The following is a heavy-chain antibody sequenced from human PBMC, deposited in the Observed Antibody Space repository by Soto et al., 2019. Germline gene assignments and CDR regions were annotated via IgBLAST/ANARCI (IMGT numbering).Heavy chain of an antibody. CDR2: IYYSGST. V-gene: IGHV4-39*01. J-gene: IGHJ5*02. D-gene: IGHD3-10*01. Sequence: PSDTLSLTCTVSGCSISSSSYYWGWIRQPPGKGLEWIGSIYYSGSTYYNPSLKSRVTISVDTSKNQFSLKLSSVTAADTAVYYCARPITMVRGVISWFDPWGQGTLVTVS. CDR3: ARPITMVRGVISWFDP. CDR1: GCSISSSSYY.